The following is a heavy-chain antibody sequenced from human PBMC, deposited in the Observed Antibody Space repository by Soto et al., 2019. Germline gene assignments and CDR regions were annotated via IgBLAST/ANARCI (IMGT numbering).Heavy chain of an antibody. Sequence: SETLSLTCPVSGCSISSSSYYWGWIRQPPGKGLEWIGSIYYSGSTYYNPSLKSRVTISVDTSKNQFSLKLSSVTAADTAVYYCARQVGKSSGLDYWGQGTLVTVSS. V-gene: IGHV4-39*01. D-gene: IGHD3-22*01. CDR2: IYYSGST. CDR3: ARQVGKSSGLDY. J-gene: IGHJ4*02. CDR1: GCSISSSSYY.